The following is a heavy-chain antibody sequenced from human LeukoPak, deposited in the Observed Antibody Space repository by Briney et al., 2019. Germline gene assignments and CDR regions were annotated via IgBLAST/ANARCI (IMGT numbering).Heavy chain of an antibody. CDR2: IWYDGSNK. Sequence: GGSLRLSCAASGFTFSSYGMHWVRQAPGKGLEWVAVIWYDGSNKYYADSVKGRFTISRDNSKNTLYLQMNSLSAEDTAVYYCARDLGDIYDILTGPDYWGQGTLVTVSS. J-gene: IGHJ4*02. CDR3: ARDLGDIYDILTGPDY. CDR1: GFTFSSYG. V-gene: IGHV3-33*01. D-gene: IGHD3-9*01.